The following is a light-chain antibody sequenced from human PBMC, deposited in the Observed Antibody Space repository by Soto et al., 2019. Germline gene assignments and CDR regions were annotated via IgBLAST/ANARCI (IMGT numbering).Light chain of an antibody. CDR1: QTVSSNY. Sequence: NVLTQSPGTLSLSPGERATLYCRATQTVSSNYLAWYQQKAAQPPRLLIYGADTRATGIPDRFSGSGSGADFTLTISRLEPEDFAVYYCHHYGNGRDTFGRGTKVE. J-gene: IGKJ2*01. CDR2: GAD. V-gene: IGKV3-20*01. CDR3: HHYGNGRDT.